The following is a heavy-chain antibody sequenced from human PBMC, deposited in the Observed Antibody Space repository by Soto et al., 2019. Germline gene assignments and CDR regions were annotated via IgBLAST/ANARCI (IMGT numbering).Heavy chain of an antibody. CDR3: AKDYYGMDV. J-gene: IGHJ6*02. CDR1: GFTFISYG. Sequence: WGSLRLSCAASGFTFISYGIHLVRQAPCKWLEWVGVISYDGSNKYYADSVKGRFTISRDNSKNTLYLQMNSLRAEDTAVYYCAKDYYGMDVWGQGTTVTVSS. V-gene: IGHV3-30*18. CDR2: ISYDGSNK.